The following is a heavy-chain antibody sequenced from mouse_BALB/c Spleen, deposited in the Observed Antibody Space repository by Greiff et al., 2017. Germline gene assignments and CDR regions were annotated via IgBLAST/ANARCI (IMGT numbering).Heavy chain of an antibody. J-gene: IGHJ3*01. CDR1: GFTFSSYG. D-gene: IGHD1-1*01. V-gene: IGHV5-6-3*01. CDR2: INSNGGST. CDR3: ENHHGSNEGWFGY. Sequence: VQLKQSGGGLVQPGGSLKLSCAASGFTFSSYGMSWVRQTPDKRLELVATINSNGGSTYYPDSVKGRFTISRDNAKNTLYLQMSSLKSEDTAMYYCENHHGSNEGWFGYWGQGNLVTVSA.